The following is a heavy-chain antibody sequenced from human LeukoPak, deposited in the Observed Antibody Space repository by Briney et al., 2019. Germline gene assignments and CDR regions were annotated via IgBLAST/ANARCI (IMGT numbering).Heavy chain of an antibody. Sequence: GASVNVSFKASVYTFNIHGITWVRQAPGEGLEWLGWISAFNGNTNYAQKFQGRVTLTTDVSMSTAYMELRSLRSDDTAVYYCARAIRTIFGVAEFLDSWGQGTLVTVSS. CDR3: ARAIRTIFGVAEFLDS. CDR2: ISAFNGNT. CDR1: VYTFNIHG. D-gene: IGHD3-3*01. V-gene: IGHV1-18*01. J-gene: IGHJ4*02.